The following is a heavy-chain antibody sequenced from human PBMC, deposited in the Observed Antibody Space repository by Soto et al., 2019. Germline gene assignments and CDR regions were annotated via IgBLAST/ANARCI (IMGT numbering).Heavy chain of an antibody. V-gene: IGHV4-59*08. CDR2: IYHSGST. J-gene: IGHJ5*01. D-gene: IGHD2-8*01. CDR1: GGSISSYY. CDR3: ARLNGWFDY. Sequence: SETLSLTCTVSGGSISSYYWSWIRQPPGRGLEWIGYIYHSGSTNYNPSLKSRVTISVDTSKNQFSLKLSPVSAADTAVYYCARLNGWFDYWGQGTLVTVSS.